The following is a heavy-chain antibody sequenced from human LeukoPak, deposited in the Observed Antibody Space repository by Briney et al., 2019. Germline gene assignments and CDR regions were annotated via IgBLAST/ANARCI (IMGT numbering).Heavy chain of an antibody. CDR3: AKDGSIAVAGYFDC. V-gene: IGHV3-30*18. CDR1: GFTFSSYG. Sequence: GRSLRLSCAASGFTFSSYGMHWVRQAPGKGLEWVAVISYDGSNKYYADSVKGRFTISRDNSKNTLYLQMNSLRAEDTAVYYCAKDGSIAVAGYFDCWGQGTLVTVSS. D-gene: IGHD6-19*01. J-gene: IGHJ4*02. CDR2: ISYDGSNK.